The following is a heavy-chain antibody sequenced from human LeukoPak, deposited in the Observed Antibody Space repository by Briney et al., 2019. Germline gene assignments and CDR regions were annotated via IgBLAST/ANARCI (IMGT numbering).Heavy chain of an antibody. D-gene: IGHD2-15*01. V-gene: IGHV3-9*01. CDR2: ISWNSGSI. CDR3: AKDVRPSVAATCFDY. J-gene: IGHJ4*02. CDR1: GFTFDDYA. Sequence: GGSLRLSCAASGFTFDDYAMHWVRQAPGKGLEWVSGISWNSGSIGYADSVKGRFTISRDNAKNSLYLQMNSLRAEDTALYYCAKDVRPSVAATCFDYWGQGTLVTVSS.